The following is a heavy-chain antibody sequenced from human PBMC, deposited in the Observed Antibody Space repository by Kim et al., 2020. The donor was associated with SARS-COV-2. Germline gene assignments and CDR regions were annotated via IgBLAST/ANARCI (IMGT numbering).Heavy chain of an antibody. J-gene: IGHJ4*02. CDR2: ISGSGGTT. Sequence: GGSLRLSCADSGFTFSSYAMSWVRQTPGKGLEWVLTISGSGGTTYYADSVKGRFTISRDNSKNTLYLQMNSLRAEDTAIYYCAEGDSSDYDRAYRYLGQGTVVTVSS. CDR1: GFTFSSYA. D-gene: IGHD3-22*01. V-gene: IGHV3-23*01. CDR3: AEGDSSDYDRAYRY.